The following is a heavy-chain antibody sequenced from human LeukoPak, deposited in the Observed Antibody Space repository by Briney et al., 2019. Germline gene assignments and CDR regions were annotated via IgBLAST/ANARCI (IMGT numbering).Heavy chain of an antibody. CDR2: ISYDGNYE. V-gene: IGHV3-30*18. CDR3: AKDSHQYDRSGYYYNYYYYGMDV. J-gene: IGHJ6*02. Sequence: PGGSLRLSCATSGFTFTSHGMHWVRQAPDKGLEWVAVISYDGNYEFYTDSVKGRFTISRDNSKNTLYLQMSSLRPEDTAVYYCAKDSHQYDRSGYYYNYYYYGMDVWGQGTTVTVSS. D-gene: IGHD3-22*01. CDR1: GFTFTSHG.